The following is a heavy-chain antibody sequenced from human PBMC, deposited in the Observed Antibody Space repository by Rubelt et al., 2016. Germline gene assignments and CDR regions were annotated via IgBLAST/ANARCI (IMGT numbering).Heavy chain of an antibody. CDR2: VHYTGST. CDR1: GGSISSYY. Sequence: QVQLQESGPGLVKPSETLSLTCTVSGGSISSYYWSWIRQPPGKGLEWIGYVHYTGSTNYNPSLKSRFTISVDTSKNQFSRKLSSVTAADTAVYYCARTYYYDSSGPVDYWGQGTLVTVSS. CDR3: ARTYYYDSSGPVDY. J-gene: IGHJ4*02. V-gene: IGHV4-59*08. D-gene: IGHD3-22*01.